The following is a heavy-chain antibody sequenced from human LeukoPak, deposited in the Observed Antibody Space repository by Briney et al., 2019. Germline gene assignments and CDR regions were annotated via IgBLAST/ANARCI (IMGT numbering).Heavy chain of an antibody. Sequence: SETLSLTCTVSGGSISSSSYYWGCIRQPPGKGLEWIGSIYYSGSTYYNPSLKSRVTISVDTSKNQFSLKLSSVTAADTAVYYCATAGYSSSWYGDYFDYWGQGTLVTVSS. V-gene: IGHV4-39*01. D-gene: IGHD6-13*01. CDR2: IYYSGST. CDR3: ATAGYSSSWYGDYFDY. CDR1: GGSISSSSYY. J-gene: IGHJ4*02.